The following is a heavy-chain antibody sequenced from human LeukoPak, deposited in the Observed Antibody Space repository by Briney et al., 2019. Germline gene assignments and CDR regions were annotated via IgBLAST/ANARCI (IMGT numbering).Heavy chain of an antibody. CDR3: AKAPATGEGYYFYYMDV. CDR2: ISSSSSYI. CDR1: GFTFSTYS. D-gene: IGHD7-27*01. J-gene: IGHJ6*03. V-gene: IGHV3-21*04. Sequence: GGSLRLSCAASGFTFSTYSMNWVRQAPGKGLEWVSSISSSSSYISYADSVKGRFTISRDNSKNTLYLQMNSLGADDTAVYYCAKAPATGEGYYFYYMDVWGKGTTVTVSS.